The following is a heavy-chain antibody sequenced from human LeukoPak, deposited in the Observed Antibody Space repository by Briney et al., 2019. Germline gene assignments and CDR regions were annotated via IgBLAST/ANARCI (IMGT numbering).Heavy chain of an antibody. J-gene: IGHJ4*02. CDR1: GFSISSYA. D-gene: IGHD5-18*01. CDR3: ARDFSYGSGFDY. V-gene: IGHV3-64*01. CDR2: ISNGGSI. Sequence: PGGSLRPSCAASGFSISSYALHWVRQAPGKGLQYVSGISNGGSIDYANSVKGRFTISRDNSKNTLYLQMGSLRPEDMAVYYCARDFSYGSGFDYWGQGILVTVSS.